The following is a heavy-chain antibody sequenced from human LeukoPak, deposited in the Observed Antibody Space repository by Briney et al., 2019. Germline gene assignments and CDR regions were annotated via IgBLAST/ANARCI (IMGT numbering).Heavy chain of an antibody. V-gene: IGHV4-59*01. CDR2: IYYSGST. Sequence: SETLSLTCTVSSGSISTYYWSWIRQPPGKGLEWIGYIYYSGSTNYNPSLKSRVTISVDTSKNQFSLKLSSVTAADTAVYYCARDRGDHDAFDIWGQGTMVTVSS. CDR1: SGSISTYY. J-gene: IGHJ3*02. D-gene: IGHD2-21*02. CDR3: ARDRGDHDAFDI.